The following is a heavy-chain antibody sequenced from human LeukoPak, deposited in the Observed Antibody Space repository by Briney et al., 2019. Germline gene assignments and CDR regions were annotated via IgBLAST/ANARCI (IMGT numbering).Heavy chain of an antibody. CDR2: IYTSGST. V-gene: IGHV4-4*07. D-gene: IGHD2-15*01. Sequence: SETLSLTCTVSGGSISSYYWSWIRQPAGEGLEWIGRIYTSGSTNYNPSLKSRVTMSVDTSKNQFSLKLSSVTAADTAVYYCARGVYCSGGSCYSGNWFDPWGQGTLVTVSS. CDR1: GGSISSYY. J-gene: IGHJ5*02. CDR3: ARGVYCSGGSCYSGNWFDP.